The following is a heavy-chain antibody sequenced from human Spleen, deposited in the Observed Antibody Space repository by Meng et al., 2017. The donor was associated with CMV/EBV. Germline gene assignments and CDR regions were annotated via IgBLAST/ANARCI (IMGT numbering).Heavy chain of an antibody. D-gene: IGHD3-10*01. Sequence: GESLKISCAASGFTVSSNEMSWVRQAPGKGLEWVSSISGGSTYYADSRKGRFTISRDNSKNTLHLQMNSLRAEDTAVYYCARDSGSINYNYFYHGMDVWGQGTTVTVSS. CDR1: GFTVSSNE. CDR2: ISGGST. V-gene: IGHV3-38-3*01. CDR3: ARDSGSINYNYFYHGMDV. J-gene: IGHJ6*02.